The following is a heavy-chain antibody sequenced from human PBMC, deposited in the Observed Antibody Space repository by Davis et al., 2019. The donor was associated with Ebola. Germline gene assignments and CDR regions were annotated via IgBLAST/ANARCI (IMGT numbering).Heavy chain of an antibody. CDR1: GYTFTSYD. J-gene: IGHJ6*02. Sequence: AAPVKVSCKASGYTFTSYDINWVRQATGQGLEWMGWMNPNSGNTGYAQKFQGRVTMTRNTSISTAYMELSSLRSEDTAVYYCARLYGDLYYYGMDVWGQGTTVTVSS. V-gene: IGHV1-8*01. CDR2: MNPNSGNT. D-gene: IGHD4-17*01. CDR3: ARLYGDLYYYGMDV.